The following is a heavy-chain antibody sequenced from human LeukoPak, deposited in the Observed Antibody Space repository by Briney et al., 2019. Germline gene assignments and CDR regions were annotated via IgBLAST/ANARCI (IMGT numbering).Heavy chain of an antibody. D-gene: IGHD6-6*01. CDR1: GFTFSSYA. Sequence: PGGSLRLSCAASGFTFSSYAMSWVRQAPGKGLEWVSAISGSGGSTYYADSVKGRFTIPRDNSKNTLYLQMNSLRAEDTAVYYCAKLGGSSSSRLDYWGQGTLVTVSS. CDR2: ISGSGGST. CDR3: AKLGGSSSSRLDY. J-gene: IGHJ4*02. V-gene: IGHV3-23*01.